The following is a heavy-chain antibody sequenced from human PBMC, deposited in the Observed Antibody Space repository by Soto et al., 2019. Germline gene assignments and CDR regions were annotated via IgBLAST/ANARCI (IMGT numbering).Heavy chain of an antibody. D-gene: IGHD2-2*01. J-gene: IGHJ4*02. CDR2: INHSGST. Sequence: SETLSLTCAVYGGSFSGYYWSWIRQPPGKGLEWIGEINHSGSTNYNPSLKSRVTISVDTSKNQFSLKLSSVTAADTAVYYCARGLRGNGIVVVPAAQYYFDYWGQGTLVTVSS. CDR1: GGSFSGYY. V-gene: IGHV4-34*01. CDR3: ARGLRGNGIVVVPAAQYYFDY.